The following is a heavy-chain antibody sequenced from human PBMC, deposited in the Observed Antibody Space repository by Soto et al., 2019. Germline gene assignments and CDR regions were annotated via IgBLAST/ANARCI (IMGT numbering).Heavy chain of an antibody. D-gene: IGHD2-21*02. Sequence: ASVKVSCKASGHTFTGHHMHWVRQAPGQGLEWMGLIDLDIGDTKYAQKFQGRVTLTSDTSITTVYMELRGLRSDDTAVYYCGLEPTGTAGFDYWGQGTLVTVSS. CDR2: IDLDIGDT. CDR1: GHTFTGHH. CDR3: GLEPTGTAGFDY. J-gene: IGHJ4*02. V-gene: IGHV1-2*02.